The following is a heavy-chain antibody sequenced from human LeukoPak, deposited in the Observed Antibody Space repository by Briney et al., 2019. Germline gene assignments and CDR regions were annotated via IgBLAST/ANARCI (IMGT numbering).Heavy chain of an antibody. CDR2: ISSSSSYI. D-gene: IGHD3-10*01. Sequence: GGSLRLSCAASGFTFSSYSMNWVRQAPGKGLEWVSSISSSSSYIYYADSVKGRFTISRDNAKNSLYLQMNSLRAEDTAVYYCARDPDYYGSGSYYLSYYYYMDVWGKGTTVTVSS. CDR1: GFTFSSYS. V-gene: IGHV3-21*01. J-gene: IGHJ6*03. CDR3: ARDPDYYGSGSYYLSYYYYMDV.